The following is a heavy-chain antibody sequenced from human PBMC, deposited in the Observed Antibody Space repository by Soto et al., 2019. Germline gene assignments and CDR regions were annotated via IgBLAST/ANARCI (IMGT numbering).Heavy chain of an antibody. CDR3: VKDESINWYSGHFRH. D-gene: IGHD6-13*01. J-gene: IGHJ1*01. V-gene: IGHV3-9*01. CDR1: GFTFDDYA. CDR2: INWNSGSI. Sequence: GGSLRLSCAASGFTFDDYATHWVRQVPGKGLEWVSGINWNSGSIGYGDSVKGRFAISRDNAKNSLHLQMNSLSAEDTAFYYCVKDESINWYSGHFRHWGQGTLVTVSS.